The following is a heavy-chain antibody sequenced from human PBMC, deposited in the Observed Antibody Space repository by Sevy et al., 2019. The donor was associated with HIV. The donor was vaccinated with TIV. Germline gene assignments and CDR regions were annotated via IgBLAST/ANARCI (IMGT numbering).Heavy chain of an antibody. V-gene: IGHV3-30*04. J-gene: IGHJ4*02. D-gene: IGHD3-10*01. CDR1: GFTFSEYG. CDR2: ISHNGRNNK. Sequence: GGSLRLSCAASGFTFSEYGMHWVRQAPGKGLEWVAVISHNGRNNKYNEDSVKGRFTISRDNSKNTLYLQMNSLRAEDTAMYYCARDRGEILSSAFNYWGQGTLVTVSS. CDR3: ARDRGEILSSAFNY.